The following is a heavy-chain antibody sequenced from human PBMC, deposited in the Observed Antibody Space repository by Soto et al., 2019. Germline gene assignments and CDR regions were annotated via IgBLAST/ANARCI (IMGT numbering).Heavy chain of an antibody. CDR2: INHSGST. D-gene: IGHD4-17*01. Sequence: PSETLSLTCAVYGGSFSGYYWSWIRQPPGKGLEWIGEINHSGSTNYNPSLKSRVTISVDTSKNQFSPKLSSVTAADTAVYYRARRPGRGVTTGAYYYYYYMDVWGKGTTVTVSS. CDR3: ARRPGRGVTTGAYYYYYYMDV. J-gene: IGHJ6*03. CDR1: GGSFSGYY. V-gene: IGHV4-34*01.